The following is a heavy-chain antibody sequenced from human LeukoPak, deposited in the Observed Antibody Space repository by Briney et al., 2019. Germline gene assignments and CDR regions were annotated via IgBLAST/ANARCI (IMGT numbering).Heavy chain of an antibody. D-gene: IGHD4-17*01. V-gene: IGHV1-18*01. CDR1: GYAFTSYG. Sequence: ASVKVSCKASGYAFTSYGISWVRQAPGQGLEWMGWISAYNGNTNYAQKLQGRVTMPTDTSTSTAYMELRSLRSDDTAVYYCARDYGGNGLFDYWGQGTLVTVSS. CDR2: ISAYNGNT. J-gene: IGHJ4*02. CDR3: ARDYGGNGLFDY.